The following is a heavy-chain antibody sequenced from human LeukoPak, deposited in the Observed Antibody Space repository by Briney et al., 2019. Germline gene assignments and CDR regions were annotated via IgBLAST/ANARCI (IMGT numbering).Heavy chain of an antibody. V-gene: IGHV1-46*01. CDR1: GYTFTSYY. Sequence: SVKVSCKASGYTFTSYYMHWMRQAPGQGLEWKGIINPSGGSTSYAQKFQGRVTMTTDESTSTAYMELSSLRSEDTAVYYCARPRARGEDAFDIWGQGTMVTVSS. D-gene: IGHD3-10*01. CDR3: ARPRARGEDAFDI. CDR2: INPSGGST. J-gene: IGHJ3*02.